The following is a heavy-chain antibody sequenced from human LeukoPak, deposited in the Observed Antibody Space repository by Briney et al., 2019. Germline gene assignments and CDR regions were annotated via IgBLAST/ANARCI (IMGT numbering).Heavy chain of an antibody. Sequence: GGSLRLSCAASGFTFSSNWMSWVRQAPGKGLEWVANIRQDGSDKYYMDSVKGRFTISRDNAKNSLSVQMNSLRVEDTAVYYCARDRDCGDGGCYPHFDYWGQGVRVTVSS. J-gene: IGHJ4*02. D-gene: IGHD2-15*01. CDR3: ARDRDCGDGGCYPHFDY. V-gene: IGHV3-7*01. CDR1: GFTFSSNW. CDR2: IRQDGSDK.